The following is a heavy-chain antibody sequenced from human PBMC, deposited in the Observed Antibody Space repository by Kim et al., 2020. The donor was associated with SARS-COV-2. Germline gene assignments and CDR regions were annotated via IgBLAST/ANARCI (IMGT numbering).Heavy chain of an antibody. CDR2: SSSTSTYV. Sequence: GGSLRLSCAASGFTVSSYAMNWVRQAPGKGLEWVAYSSSTSTYVYYSDSVLGRFTISRNRLDNSLSLEMHSLTAADTAVYFCARDRSYNFYDTMNPDAFDVFGQGTMVIVSS. CDR3: ARDRSYNFYDTMNPDAFDV. J-gene: IGHJ3*01. V-gene: IGHV3-21*01. CDR1: GFTVSSYA. D-gene: IGHD3-22*01.